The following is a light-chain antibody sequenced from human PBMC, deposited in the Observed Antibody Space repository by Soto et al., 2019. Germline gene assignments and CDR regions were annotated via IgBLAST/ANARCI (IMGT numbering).Light chain of an antibody. CDR3: QQYSSYSRT. J-gene: IGKJ1*01. CDR1: QSISIW. CDR2: KAS. V-gene: IGKV1-5*03. Sequence: DIQMTQSPSTLSASLGDRVTITCRASQSISIWLAWYQQKPGKAPKLLIYKASSLESGVPSRFSGSGSGTEFTLTISSLQPDDFATYYCQQYSSYSRTFGQGTKVEV.